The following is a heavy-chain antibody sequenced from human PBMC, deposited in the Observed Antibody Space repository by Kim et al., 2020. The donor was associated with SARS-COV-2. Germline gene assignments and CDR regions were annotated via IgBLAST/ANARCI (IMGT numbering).Heavy chain of an antibody. J-gene: IGHJ5*02. CDR1: GYTFDTFS. V-gene: IGHV1-3*01. CDR3: AREGSGSYNWLDP. Sequence: ASVKVSCKASGYTFDTFSLYWVRQAPGQRFEWMGLINGGNGNTRYSQNFQGRVTITRDTSATTAYMELSSLTSKDTAVYYCAREGSGSYNWLDPWGQGTLVTVSS. CDR2: INGGNGNT. D-gene: IGHD3-10*01.